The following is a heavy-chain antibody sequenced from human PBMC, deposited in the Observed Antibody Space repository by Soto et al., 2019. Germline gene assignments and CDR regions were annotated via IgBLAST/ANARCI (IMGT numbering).Heavy chain of an antibody. CDR1: GFTFSSYW. V-gene: IGHV3-74*01. Sequence: EVQLVESGGGLVQPGGSLRLSCAVSGFTFSSYWMQWVRQAPGKGLVWVSRINIDGSGTAYADSVKGRFTISRDNAKNTLYLQLNSLRAEDTAVYYCARSPIYGGYVSYFDYWGQGTLVPVSS. CDR2: INIDGSGT. J-gene: IGHJ4*02. CDR3: ARSPIYGGYVSYFDY. D-gene: IGHD5-12*01.